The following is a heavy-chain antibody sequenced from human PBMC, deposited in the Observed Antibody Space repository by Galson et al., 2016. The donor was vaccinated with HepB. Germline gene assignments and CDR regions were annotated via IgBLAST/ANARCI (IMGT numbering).Heavy chain of an antibody. D-gene: IGHD5-18*01. V-gene: IGHV4-59*01. J-gene: IGHJ6*02. Sequence: SETLSLTCTVSGGSISTYYWSWIRKPPGKGLEWIGYAYYSGSTDYNPSLKSRVTMSVDPAMRQFSLKMRSVTAADTAVYYCARERQLWSGRYYYGMNVWGPGTTVTVSS. CDR3: ARERQLWSGRYYYGMNV. CDR1: GGSISTYY. CDR2: AYYSGST.